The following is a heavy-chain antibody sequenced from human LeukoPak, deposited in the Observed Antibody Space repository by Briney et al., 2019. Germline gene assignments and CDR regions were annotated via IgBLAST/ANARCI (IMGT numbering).Heavy chain of an antibody. J-gene: IGHJ4*02. CDR3: ARARLGTVTGYHFDY. V-gene: IGHV3-33*01. D-gene: IGHD3-9*01. CDR1: GFTFSNFF. Sequence: GTSLRLSCAASGFTFSNFFMHWVRQAPGKGLEWVALIWYDGSKTYYVDSVKGRFTISRDNSKDTVYLQMNSLRAEDTAAYHCARARLGTVTGYHFDYWGQGIPVTVSS. CDR2: IWYDGSKT.